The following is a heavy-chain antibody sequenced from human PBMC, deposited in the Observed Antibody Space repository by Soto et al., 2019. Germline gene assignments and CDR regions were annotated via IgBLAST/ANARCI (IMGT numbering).Heavy chain of an antibody. J-gene: IGHJ5*02. CDR1: GFTFDDYA. CDR2: ISSSGTDT. CDR3: AKDSWNNWSGLFDP. D-gene: IGHD1-1*01. V-gene: IGHV3-23*01. Sequence: PGGSLRLSCVTSGFTFDDYAITWLRQAPGKGLEWVCSISSSGTDTRCAGSVKGRFTISRDNSQSTVYLQMNSLRDEDSAVYYCAKDSWNNWSGLFDPWGQGTLVTVSS.